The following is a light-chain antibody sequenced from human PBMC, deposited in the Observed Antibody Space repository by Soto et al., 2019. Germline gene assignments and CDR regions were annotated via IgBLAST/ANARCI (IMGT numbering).Light chain of an antibody. CDR3: QQYGSSGT. V-gene: IGKV3-20*01. Sequence: IVMTQSPATLSLSPGERATLSCRASQSVSNNYLAWYQQKPGQAPRLLIYGASNRATGIPDGLSGSGSGTDFTLTISRLEPEDFAVYYCQQYGSSGTFGQGTKVDI. J-gene: IGKJ1*01. CDR1: QSVSNNY. CDR2: GAS.